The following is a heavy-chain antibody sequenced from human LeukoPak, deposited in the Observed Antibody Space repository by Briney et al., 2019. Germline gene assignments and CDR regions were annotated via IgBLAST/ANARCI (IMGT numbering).Heavy chain of an antibody. J-gene: IGHJ5*02. CDR3: ARSYDFRYGSWFDP. V-gene: IGHV4-4*02. D-gene: IGHD3-3*01. CDR1: GGSISSSNW. Sequence: SETLSLTCAVSGGSISSSNWWSWVRQPPGKGLEWIGEIYHSGSTNYNPSLKSRVTISVDTSKNQFSLKLSSVTAADTAVYYCARSYDFRYGSWFDPWGQGTLVTVSS. CDR2: IYHSGST.